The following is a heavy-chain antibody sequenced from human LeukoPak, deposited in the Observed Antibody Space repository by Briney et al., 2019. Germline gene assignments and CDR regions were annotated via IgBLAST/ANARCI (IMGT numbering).Heavy chain of an antibody. CDR2: IYPGDSDT. V-gene: IGHV5-51*01. CDR1: GYSFTSYW. J-gene: IGHJ4*02. D-gene: IGHD3-16*01. Sequence: GESLKISCKSSGYSFTSYWIGWVRQMPGKGLEWMGIIYPGDSDTRYSLSFQGQVTISADKSISTAYLQWSSLKASGTAMYYCARGYYDYVWGNFDYWGQGTLVTVSS. CDR3: ARGYYDYVWGNFDY.